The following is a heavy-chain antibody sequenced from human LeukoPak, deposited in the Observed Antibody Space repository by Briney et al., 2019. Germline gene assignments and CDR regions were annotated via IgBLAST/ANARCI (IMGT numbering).Heavy chain of an antibody. D-gene: IGHD1-7*01. J-gene: IGHJ6*03. CDR1: GGTFSSYA. Sequence: SVKVSCKASGGTFSSYAISWVRQAPGQGLEWMGGIIPIFGTANYAQKFQGRVTITADGSTSTAYMELSSLRSEDTAVYYCARSGTSPSHYYYYMDVWGKGTTVTISS. CDR3: ARSGTSPSHYYYYMDV. CDR2: IIPIFGTA. V-gene: IGHV1-69*13.